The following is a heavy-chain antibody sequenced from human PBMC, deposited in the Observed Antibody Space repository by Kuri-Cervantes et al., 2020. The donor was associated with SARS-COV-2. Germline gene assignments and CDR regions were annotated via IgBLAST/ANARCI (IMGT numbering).Heavy chain of an antibody. CDR1: GYTFTSYG. J-gene: IGHJ4*02. CDR3: ARGERADYYDSRGYTFDY. V-gene: IGHV1-18*01. D-gene: IGHD3-22*01. CDR2: ISAYNGNT. Sequence: ASVKVSCKASGYTFTSYGISWVRQAPGQGLEWMGWISAYNGNTNYAQKLQGRVTMTTDTSTSTAYMELRSLRSDDTAVYYCARGERADYYDSRGYTFDYWGQGTLVTVSS.